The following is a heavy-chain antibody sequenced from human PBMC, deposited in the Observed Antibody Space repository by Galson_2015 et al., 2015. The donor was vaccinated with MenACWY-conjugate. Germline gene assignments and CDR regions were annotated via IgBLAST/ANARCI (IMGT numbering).Heavy chain of an antibody. D-gene: IGHD3-10*01. CDR2: ISAYNGNT. Sequence: QSGAEVKKPGASVKVSCKASGYTFTSYGISWVRQAPGQGLEWMGWISAYNGNTNYAQKLQGRVTMTTDTSTSTAYMELRSLRSDDTAVYYCARDVYYYGSGSYYNVRSWFDPWGQGTLVTVSS. CDR1: GYTFTSYG. V-gene: IGHV1-18*01. J-gene: IGHJ5*02. CDR3: ARDVYYYGSGSYYNVRSWFDP.